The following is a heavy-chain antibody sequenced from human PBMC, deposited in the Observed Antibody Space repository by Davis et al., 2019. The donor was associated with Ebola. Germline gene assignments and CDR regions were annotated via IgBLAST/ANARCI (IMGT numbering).Heavy chain of an antibody. CDR2: IIPIFGTA. V-gene: IGHV1-69*06. Sequence: SVKVSCKASGGTFSSYAISWVRQAPGQGLEWMGGIIPIFGTANYAQKFQGRVTIAADKSTSTAYMELSSLRSEDTAVYYCAREAGGYCSGGSCHSFDYWGQGTLVTVSS. J-gene: IGHJ4*02. D-gene: IGHD2-15*01. CDR3: AREAGGYCSGGSCHSFDY. CDR1: GGTFSSYA.